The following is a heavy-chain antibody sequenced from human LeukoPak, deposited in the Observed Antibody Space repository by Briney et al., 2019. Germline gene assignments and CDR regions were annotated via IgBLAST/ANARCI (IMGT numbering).Heavy chain of an antibody. V-gene: IGHV1-2*06. Sequence: ASVKVSCKTSGYTFSGYYVHWVRQAPGQGLEWMGRINPNSGDTNYAQKFQGRVTMTRDTSISTAYMELSRLRSDDTAVYYCARDYCGGDCFPDYWGQGTLVTVSS. CDR2: INPNSGDT. J-gene: IGHJ4*02. CDR1: GYTFSGYY. D-gene: IGHD2-21*02. CDR3: ARDYCGGDCFPDY.